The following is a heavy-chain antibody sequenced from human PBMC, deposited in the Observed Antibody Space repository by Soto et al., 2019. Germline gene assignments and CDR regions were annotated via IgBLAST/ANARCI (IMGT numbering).Heavy chain of an antibody. CDR1: GFTFSSYS. CDR3: ASVRYCSSTSCYGVYAFDI. J-gene: IGHJ3*02. V-gene: IGHV3-48*01. CDR2: ISSSSSTI. D-gene: IGHD2-2*01. Sequence: EVQLVESGGGLVQPGGSLRLSCAASGFTFSSYSMNWVRQAPGKGLEWVSYISSSSSTIYYADSVKGRFTISRDNAKNSLYLQMDSLRAEDKAVYYCASVRYCSSTSCYGVYAFDIWGQGTMVTVSS.